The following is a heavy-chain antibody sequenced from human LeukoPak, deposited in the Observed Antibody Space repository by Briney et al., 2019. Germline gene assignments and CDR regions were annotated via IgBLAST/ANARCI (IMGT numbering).Heavy chain of an antibody. CDR2: ISSSSYI. CDR3: ARDHPVDSSQSFDY. J-gene: IGHJ4*02. V-gene: IGHV3-21*01. D-gene: IGHD3-22*01. CDR1: GFTFSSYS. Sequence: GGSLRLSCAASGFTFSSYSMNWVRQAPGEGLEWVSSISSSSYIYYRDSVKGRFTISRDNAKNSLYLQMNSLSAEDTAVYYCARDHPVDSSQSFDYWGQGTLVTVSS.